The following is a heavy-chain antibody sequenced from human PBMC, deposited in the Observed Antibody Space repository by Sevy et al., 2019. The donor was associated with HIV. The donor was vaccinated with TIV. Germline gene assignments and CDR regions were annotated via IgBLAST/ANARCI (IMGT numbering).Heavy chain of an antibody. Sequence: SETLSLTCTVSGGSISSYYWSWIRQPAGKGLEWIGRIYTSGSTNYNPSLKSRVTMSVDTSKNKFSLKLSSVTAADTAVYYCAGVHSSGWPPYYYGMDVWGQGTTVTVSS. CDR2: IYTSGST. CDR3: AGVHSSGWPPYYYGMDV. V-gene: IGHV4-4*07. D-gene: IGHD6-19*01. J-gene: IGHJ6*02. CDR1: GGSISSYY.